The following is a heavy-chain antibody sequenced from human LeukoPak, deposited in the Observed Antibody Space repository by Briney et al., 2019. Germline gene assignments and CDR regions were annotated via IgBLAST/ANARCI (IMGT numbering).Heavy chain of an antibody. V-gene: IGHV4-59*01. CDR1: GGSISSYY. D-gene: IGHD2-2*01. Sequence: PSETLSLTCTVSGGSISSYYWSWIRQPPGKGLEWIGYIYYSGSTNYNPSLKSRVTISVDTSKNQFSLKLSSVTAADTAVYYCARGRDPIYCSSTSCYSGYYYGMDVWGQGTTVTVSS. CDR3: ARGRDPIYCSSTSCYSGYYYGMDV. J-gene: IGHJ6*02. CDR2: IYYSGST.